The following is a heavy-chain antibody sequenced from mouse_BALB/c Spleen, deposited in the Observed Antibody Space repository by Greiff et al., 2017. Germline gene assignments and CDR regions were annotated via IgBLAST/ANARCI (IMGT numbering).Heavy chain of an antibody. J-gene: IGHJ3*01. CDR1: GYSITSDYA. Sequence: EVKVEESGPGLVKPSQSLSLTCTVTGYSITSDYAWNWIRQFPGNKLEWMGYISYSGSTSYNPSLKSRISITRDTSKNQFFLQLNSVTTEDTATYYCARDYGYLAWFAYWGQGTLVTVSA. V-gene: IGHV3-2*02. D-gene: IGHD2-2*01. CDR3: ARDYGYLAWFAY. CDR2: ISYSGST.